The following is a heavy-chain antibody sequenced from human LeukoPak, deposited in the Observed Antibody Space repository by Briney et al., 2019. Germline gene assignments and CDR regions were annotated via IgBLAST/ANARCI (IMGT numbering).Heavy chain of an antibody. CDR1: GFTFSSYG. V-gene: IGHV3-23*01. CDR2: ISGSGGST. D-gene: IGHD1-26*01. J-gene: IGHJ4*02. Sequence: QPGGSLRLSCAASGFTFSSYGMTWVRQAPGKGLEWVSGISGSGGSTYYADSVKGRFTISRDNSKNTLYLQMNSLRAEDTAVYYCAKLEGFSGSGYWGQGTLVTVSS. CDR3: AKLEGFSGSGY.